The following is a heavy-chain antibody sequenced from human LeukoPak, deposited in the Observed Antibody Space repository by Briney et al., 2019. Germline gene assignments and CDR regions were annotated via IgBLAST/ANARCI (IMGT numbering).Heavy chain of an antibody. Sequence: PSETLSLTCAVSGGSISSSYWWTWVRQPPGKGLEWIGEINHSGSTNYNPSLKSRVTISVDTSKNQFSLKLSSVTAADTAVYYCARGADYPRFDYWGQGTLVTVSS. D-gene: IGHD4-11*01. J-gene: IGHJ4*02. CDR1: GGSISSSYW. CDR2: INHSGST. CDR3: ARGADYPRFDY. V-gene: IGHV4-4*02.